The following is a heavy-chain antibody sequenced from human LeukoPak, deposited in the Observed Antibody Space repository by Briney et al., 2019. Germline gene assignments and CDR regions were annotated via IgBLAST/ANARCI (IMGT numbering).Heavy chain of an antibody. CDR3: ARDSPLASNYYGMDV. Sequence: TLSLTCTVSGGSISSGGYYWSWIRQHPGKGLEWIGYIYYSGSTYYNPSLKSRVTISVDTSKNQFSLKLSSVTAADTAVYYCARDSPLASNYYGMDVWGQGTTVTVSS. V-gene: IGHV4-31*03. CDR2: IYYSGST. CDR1: GGSISSGGYY. D-gene: IGHD1-1*01. J-gene: IGHJ6*02.